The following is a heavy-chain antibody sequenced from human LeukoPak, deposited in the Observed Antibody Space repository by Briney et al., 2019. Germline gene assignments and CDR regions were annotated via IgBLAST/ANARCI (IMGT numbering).Heavy chain of an antibody. CDR1: GYTFTGYY. J-gene: IGHJ5*02. CDR3: ARDPASTLMTTVTRDWFDP. CDR2: INPNSGGT. Sequence: ASVKVSCKASGYTFTGYYMHWVRHAPGQGLEWMGWINPNSGGTNYAQKFQGRVTMTRDTSISTAYMELSRLRSDDTAVYYCARDPASTLMTTVTRDWFDPWGQGTLVTVSS. D-gene: IGHD4-17*01. V-gene: IGHV1-2*02.